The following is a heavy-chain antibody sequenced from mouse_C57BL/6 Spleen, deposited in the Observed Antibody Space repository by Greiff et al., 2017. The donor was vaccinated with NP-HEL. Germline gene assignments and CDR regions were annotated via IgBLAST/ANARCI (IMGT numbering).Heavy chain of an antibody. Sequence: EVKLVESGGGLVQPKGSLKLSCAASGFSFNTYAMNWVRQAPGKGLEWVARIRSKSNNYATYYADSVKDRFTISRDDSESMLYLQMNNLKTEDTAMYYCVRHGSSYEYFDVWGTGTTVTVSS. V-gene: IGHV10-1*01. CDR1: GFSFNTYA. J-gene: IGHJ1*03. CDR3: VRHGSSYEYFDV. D-gene: IGHD1-1*01. CDR2: IRSKSNNYAT.